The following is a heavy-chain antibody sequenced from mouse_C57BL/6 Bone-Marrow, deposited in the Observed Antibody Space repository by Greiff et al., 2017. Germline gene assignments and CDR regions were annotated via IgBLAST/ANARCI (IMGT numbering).Heavy chain of an antibody. CDR2: IDPANGNT. CDR3: ALHYYGSSSFDY. V-gene: IGHV14-3*01. J-gene: IGHJ2*01. Sequence: VQLKQSVAELVRPGASVKLSCTASGFNIKNTYMHWVKQRPEQGLEWIGRIDPANGNTKYAPKFQGKATLTADTSSNTAYLQLSSLTSEDTAIYYCALHYYGSSSFDYWGQGTTLTVSS. CDR1: GFNIKNTY. D-gene: IGHD1-1*01.